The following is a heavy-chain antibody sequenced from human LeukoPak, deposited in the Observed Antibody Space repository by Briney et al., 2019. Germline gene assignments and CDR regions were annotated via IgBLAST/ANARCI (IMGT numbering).Heavy chain of an antibody. Sequence: SETLSLTCTVSGGSISSYYWSWIRQPAGKGLEWIGRIYTSGSTNYNPSLKSRVTISADKSKKQFSLKLSSVTAADTAVYYCARLTTVTTKGDYYYYMDVWGKGTTVTVSS. CDR1: GGSISSYY. D-gene: IGHD4-11*01. CDR2: IYTSGST. J-gene: IGHJ6*03. V-gene: IGHV4-4*07. CDR3: ARLTTVTTKGDYYYYMDV.